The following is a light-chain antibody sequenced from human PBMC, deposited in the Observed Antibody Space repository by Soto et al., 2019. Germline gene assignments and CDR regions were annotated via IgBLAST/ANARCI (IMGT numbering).Light chain of an antibody. Sequence: QTVVTQPPSVSGTPGQRGTISCSGSSSNIGTYTVNWYQQLPGTAPKLIIYSRDQRPSGVPDRFSASKSGTSASLAISGLQSEDEADYYCATWDASLNVPVFGGGTKLTVL. V-gene: IGLV1-44*01. CDR1: SSNIGTYT. CDR2: SRD. CDR3: ATWDASLNVPV. J-gene: IGLJ3*02.